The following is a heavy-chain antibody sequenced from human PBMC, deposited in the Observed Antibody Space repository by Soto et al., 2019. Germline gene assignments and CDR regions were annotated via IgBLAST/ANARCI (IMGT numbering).Heavy chain of an antibody. D-gene: IGHD1-26*01. CDR1: GGSISSGGYY. V-gene: IGHV4-31*03. CDR3: AREGGIVGATAADY. J-gene: IGHJ4*02. Sequence: QVQLQESGPGLVKPSQTLSLTCTVSGGSISSGGYYWSWIRQHPGKGLEWIGYIYYSGSTYYNPSLKSRVTISVDPSTNQFSLRRSSVTAAATAVYYCAREGGIVGATAADYWGQGTLVTVSS. CDR2: IYYSGST.